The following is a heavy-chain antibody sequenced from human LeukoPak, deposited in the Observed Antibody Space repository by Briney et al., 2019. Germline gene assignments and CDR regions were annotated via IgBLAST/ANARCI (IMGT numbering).Heavy chain of an antibody. CDR1: GFTFSSYG. CDR3: ASHRGDYATGYFDY. D-gene: IGHD1-1*01. Sequence: GGSLRLSCAASGFTFSSYGMHWVRQAPGKGLEWVAIISYDGSNKYYADSVRGRFTISKDNSQNTLYLQMNSLRAEDTAVYYCASHRGDYATGYFDYWGQGTLVTVSS. V-gene: IGHV3-30*03. CDR2: ISYDGSNK. J-gene: IGHJ4*02.